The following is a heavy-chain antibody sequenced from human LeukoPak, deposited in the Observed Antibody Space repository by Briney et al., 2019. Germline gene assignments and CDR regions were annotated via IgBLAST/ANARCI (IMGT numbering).Heavy chain of an antibody. CDR1: GGSFSGYY. CDR2: INHSGST. J-gene: IGHJ6*04. CDR3: ARARSGYYYYYYGMDV. D-gene: IGHD3-10*01. Sequence: SETLSLTRAVYGGSFSGYYWSWIRQPPGKGLEWIGEINHSGSTNYNPSLKSRVTISVDTSKNQFPLKLSSVTAADTAVYYCARARSGYYYYYYGMDVWGKGTTVTVSS. V-gene: IGHV4-34*01.